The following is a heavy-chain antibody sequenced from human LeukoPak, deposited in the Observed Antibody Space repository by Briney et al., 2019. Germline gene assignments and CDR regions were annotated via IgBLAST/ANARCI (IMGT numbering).Heavy chain of an antibody. CDR3: ARGNDLQYFDY. V-gene: IGHV4-59*08. Sequence: SETLSLTCTVSGGSISSYYWSWIRQPPGKGLEWIGYIYYSGSTNYNPSLKSRVTISVDTSKNQYSLKLSSVTAADTAVYYCARGNDLQYFDYWGQGTLVTVSS. CDR2: IYYSGST. D-gene: IGHD2-21*02. CDR1: GGSISSYY. J-gene: IGHJ4*02.